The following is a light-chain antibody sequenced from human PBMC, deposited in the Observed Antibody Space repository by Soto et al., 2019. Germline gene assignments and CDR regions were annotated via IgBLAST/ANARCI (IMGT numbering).Light chain of an antibody. V-gene: IGLV1-44*01. CDR3: AAWDDSLNGYYV. J-gene: IGLJ1*01. CDR2: SNN. Sequence: SVLTQLPSASGTPGQRVTISCSGSSSNIGSNTVNWYQQLPGTAPKLLIYSNNQRPSGVPDRFSGSKSGTSASLAISGLQSEDEADYYCAAWDDSLNGYYVFGTGTKVTV. CDR1: SSNIGSNT.